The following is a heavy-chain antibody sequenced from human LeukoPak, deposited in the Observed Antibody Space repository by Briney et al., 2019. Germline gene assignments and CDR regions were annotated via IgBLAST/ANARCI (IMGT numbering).Heavy chain of an antibody. D-gene: IGHD4-17*01. CDR2: ISSTSNTI. CDR1: GFTFSTYS. Sequence: PGGSLRLSCAASGFTFSTYSMNWVRLAPGKGLEWLSYISSTSNTIYYADPVKGRFTISRDNAKNSLYLQMNTLRAEDTAVYYCAREGSGATLTTGGFDPWGQGTLVTVSS. J-gene: IGHJ5*02. CDR3: AREGSGATLTTGGFDP. V-gene: IGHV3-48*04.